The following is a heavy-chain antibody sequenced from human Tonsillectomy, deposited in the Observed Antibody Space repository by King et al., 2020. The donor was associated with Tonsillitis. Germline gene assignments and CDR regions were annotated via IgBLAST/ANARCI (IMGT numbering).Heavy chain of an antibody. V-gene: IGHV3-30*04. CDR2: VSFDGSNK. Sequence: VQLVECGGGVVQPGRSLRLSCAASGFTFSSYGMHWVRQAPGKGLEWVAVVSFDGSNKYYADSVKGRFTISRDNSKNTLYLQMNSLRAEDRAVYYCAREKDPFGMDVWGQGTTVTVSS. J-gene: IGHJ6*02. CDR1: GFTFSSYG. CDR3: AREKDPFGMDV.